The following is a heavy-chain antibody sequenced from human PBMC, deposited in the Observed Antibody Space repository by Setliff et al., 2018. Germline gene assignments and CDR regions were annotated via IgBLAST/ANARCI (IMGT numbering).Heavy chain of an antibody. CDR1: EYTFTNYW. D-gene: IGHD5-18*01. CDR2: VYCGDSDT. J-gene: IGHJ3*02. Sequence: SGESLKISCKASEYTFTNYWIGWVRQMPGKGLEWMGVVYCGDSDTRYSPSFQGQVTMSADKSIRSAYLQWSSLKASDTAMYYCARLGYSDAFDIWGQGTMVTVS. CDR3: ARLGYSDAFDI. V-gene: IGHV5-51*01.